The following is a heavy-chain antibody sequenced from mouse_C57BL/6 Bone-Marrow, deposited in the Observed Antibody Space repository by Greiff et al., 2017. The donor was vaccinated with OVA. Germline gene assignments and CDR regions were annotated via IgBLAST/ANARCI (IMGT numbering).Heavy chain of an antibody. J-gene: IGHJ2*01. CDR1: GYTFTDYN. D-gene: IGHD2-3*01. CDR2: INPNNGGT. Sequence: VQLQQSGPELVKPGASVKIPCKASGYTFTDYNMDWVKQSHGKSLEWIGDINPNNGGTIYNQKFKGKATLTVDKSSSTAYMELRSLTSEDAAVYYFAGSYDGYYVYCDYWGQGTTLTVSS. CDR3: AGSYDGYYVYCDY. V-gene: IGHV1-18*01.